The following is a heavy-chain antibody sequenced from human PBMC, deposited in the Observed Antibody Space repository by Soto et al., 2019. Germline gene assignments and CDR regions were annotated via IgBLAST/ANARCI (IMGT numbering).Heavy chain of an antibody. Sequence: ASVKVSCKASGYTFTGYYMHWVRQAPGQGLEWMGWINPNSSGTNYAQKFQGRVTMTRDTSISTAYMELSRLRSDDTAVYYCAREFRYYYDSSGYYPLDYWGQGTLVTVSS. CDR2: INPNSSGT. D-gene: IGHD3-22*01. J-gene: IGHJ4*02. V-gene: IGHV1-2*02. CDR3: AREFRYYYDSSGYYPLDY. CDR1: GYTFTGYY.